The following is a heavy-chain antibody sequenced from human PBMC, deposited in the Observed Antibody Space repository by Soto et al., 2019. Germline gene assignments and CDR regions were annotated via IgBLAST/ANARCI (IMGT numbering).Heavy chain of an antibody. V-gene: IGHV3-53*01. D-gene: IGHD3-10*01. CDR3: VRSRLSGENYGMDV. Sequence: GGSLRLSCLVSGLTASHNYMAWVRQAPEMGLEWVSILYTAETTYYADSVKGRFTISRDYSKNTLFRQMDSLRAEDTAVYYCVRSRLSGENYGMDVWGQGTTVTVSS. CDR1: GLTASHNY. J-gene: IGHJ6*02. CDR2: LYTAETT.